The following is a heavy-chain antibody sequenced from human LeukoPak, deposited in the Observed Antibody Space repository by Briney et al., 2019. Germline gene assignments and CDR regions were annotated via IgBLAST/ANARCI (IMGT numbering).Heavy chain of an antibody. CDR2: IYYSGST. J-gene: IGHJ4*02. CDR3: AGGRSSSWYSFLDY. CDR1: GGSISTYY. V-gene: IGHV4-59*01. Sequence: LETLSLTCTVSGGSISTYYWSWIRQPPGKGLEWIGHIYYSGSTNYNPSLTSRVTMSVDTSKNQFSLRLSSVTAADTAVYYCAGGRSSSWYSFLDYWGQGTLVTVSS. D-gene: IGHD6-13*01.